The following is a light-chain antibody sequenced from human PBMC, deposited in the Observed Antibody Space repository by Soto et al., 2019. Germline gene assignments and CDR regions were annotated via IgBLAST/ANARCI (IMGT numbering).Light chain of an antibody. J-gene: IGLJ1*01. Sequence: QTVLTQPPSASGTPGRTVVISCSGSSSNIGSTTVNWYQQLPGTAPKLLIYSNKHRPSGVPDRFSGSKSGTSASLAISGLQSDDEADYYCAAWDDSLNGYVFATGTKVTVL. CDR3: AAWDDSLNGYV. V-gene: IGLV1-44*01. CDR1: SSNIGSTT. CDR2: SNK.